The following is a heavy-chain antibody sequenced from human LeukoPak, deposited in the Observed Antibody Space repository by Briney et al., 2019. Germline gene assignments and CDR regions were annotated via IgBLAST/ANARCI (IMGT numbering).Heavy chain of an antibody. J-gene: IGHJ4*02. CDR3: AREGVHCSGRSCLKAY. CDR2: IKKDGREK. Sequence: GGSLRLSCAASVFTFSIYWMSCVRQAPGRGLEWVANIKKDGREKYYMDSVKGRFTISRENAENSLYLQMNSLRAEDTAVYYCAREGVHCSGRSCLKAYWGQGTQVTVSS. V-gene: IGHV3-7*03. CDR1: VFTFSIYW. D-gene: IGHD2-15*01.